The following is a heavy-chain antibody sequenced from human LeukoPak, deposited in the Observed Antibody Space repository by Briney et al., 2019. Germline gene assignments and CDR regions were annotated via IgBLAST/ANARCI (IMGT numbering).Heavy chain of an antibody. J-gene: IGHJ4*02. CDR3: AGDSSGWLYVDY. CDR2: IYYSGST. D-gene: IGHD6-19*01. Sequence: SETLSLTCTVSGGSMNNYYWSWIRQPPGKGLEWIGYIYYSGSTNYNPSLKSRVTISIDTSKNQYSLKLTSVAAADTAVYDWAGDSSGWLYVDYWGQGTLVTVSS. V-gene: IGHV4-59*01. CDR1: GGSMNNYY.